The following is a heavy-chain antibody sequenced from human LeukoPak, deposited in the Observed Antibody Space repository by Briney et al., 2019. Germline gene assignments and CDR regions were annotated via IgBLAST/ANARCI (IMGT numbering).Heavy chain of an antibody. V-gene: IGHV3-30*02. CDR3: AKDSELGINWNPFDY. Sequence: PGGSLRLSCAASGFTFSSCGMHWVRQAPGEGLEWVAFIRYDGSNIYYADSVKGRFTISRDNSKNTLYLQMNSLRAEDTAVYYCAKDSELGINWNPFDYWGQGTLVTVSS. J-gene: IGHJ4*02. CDR1: GFTFSSCG. CDR2: IRYDGSNI. D-gene: IGHD1-20*01.